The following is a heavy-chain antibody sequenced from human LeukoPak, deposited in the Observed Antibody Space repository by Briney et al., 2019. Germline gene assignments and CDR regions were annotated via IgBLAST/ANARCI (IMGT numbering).Heavy chain of an antibody. CDR3: ASRKLGNDY. CDR2: IYYTGT. Sequence: SETLSLPCTVSGGSVTDYYWSWIRQSPGKGLEWIGYIYYTGTSYNPSLKSRVTISADTSKNQFSLKLISVTAADTAVYYCASRKLGNDYWGQGTLVTVSS. V-gene: IGHV4-59*02. J-gene: IGHJ4*02. CDR1: GGSVTDYY. D-gene: IGHD7-27*01.